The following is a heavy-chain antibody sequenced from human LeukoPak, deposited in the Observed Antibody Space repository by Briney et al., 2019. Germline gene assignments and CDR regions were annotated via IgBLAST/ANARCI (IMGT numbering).Heavy chain of an antibody. CDR2: MYYSGST. J-gene: IGHJ6*02. Sequence: SETLSLTCTVSGGSIRSYYWNWIRQPPGKGLEWIGYMYYSGSTNYNPSLKSRVTISVDTSKNQFSLKLSSVTAADTAVYYCARGPPQSGMDVWGQGTTVTVSS. CDR1: GGSIRSYY. CDR3: ARGPPQSGMDV. V-gene: IGHV4-59*12.